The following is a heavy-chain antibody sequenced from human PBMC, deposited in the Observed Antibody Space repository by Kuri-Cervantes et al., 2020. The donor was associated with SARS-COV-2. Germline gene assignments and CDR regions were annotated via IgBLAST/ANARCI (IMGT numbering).Heavy chain of an antibody. CDR3: AKGVVNFDY. V-gene: IGHV4-61*09. CDR1: GGSISSGSYY. D-gene: IGHD2-2*01. CDR2: IYTSGST. J-gene: IGHJ4*02. Sequence: SCTVSGGSISSGSYYWSWIRQPAGKGLEWIGYIYTSGSTNYNPSLKSRVTISVDTSKNQFSLKLSSVTAADTAVYYCAKGVVNFDYWGQGTLVTVSS.